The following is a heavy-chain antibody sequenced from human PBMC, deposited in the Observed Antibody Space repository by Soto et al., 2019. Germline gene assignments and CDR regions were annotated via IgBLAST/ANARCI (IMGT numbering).Heavy chain of an antibody. CDR3: ARRDDSEEFDI. V-gene: IGHV3-53*01. J-gene: IGHJ3*02. CDR2: IYRGGGT. D-gene: IGHD5-18*01. Sequence: PGESLKISCAGSGLSVSWEYISWVRQPPGKGLECVSIIYRGGGTYYADSAKGRCIISRDASKNMVFLQVNNLRAEDTATYYCARRDDSEEFDIWGQGTTVTASS. CDR1: GLSVSWEY.